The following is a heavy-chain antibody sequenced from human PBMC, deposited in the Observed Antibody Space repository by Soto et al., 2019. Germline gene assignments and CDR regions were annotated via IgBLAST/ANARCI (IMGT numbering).Heavy chain of an antibody. V-gene: IGHV4-34*01. J-gene: IGHJ4*02. CDR3: ARDKITGLFDY. CDR1: GGSFSGYY. D-gene: IGHD2-8*02. Sequence: QVQLQQWGAGLLKPSETLSLTCAVYGGSFSGYYWTWIRQPPGTGLEWIGEINHSGSTNYNPSLQRRVPTSVDTSKQQCSLMPPSVPAADTAVYYCARDKITGLFDYWGQGTLVTVSS. CDR2: INHSGST.